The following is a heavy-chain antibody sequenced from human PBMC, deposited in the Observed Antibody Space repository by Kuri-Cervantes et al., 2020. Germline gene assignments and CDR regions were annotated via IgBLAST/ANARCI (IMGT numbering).Heavy chain of an antibody. V-gene: IGHV1-8*02. CDR2: MNPNSGNT. J-gene: IGHJ4*02. D-gene: IGHD6-13*01. CDR1: GYTFTTYD. CDR3: AKDPLAAAGTGGHDY. Sequence: ASVKVSCKASGYTFTTYDINWVRQATGQGLEWMGWMNPNSGNTGYAQKFQGRVSMTRSTSISTAYMELSSLRAEDTAVYYCAKDPLAAAGTGGHDYWGQGTLVTVSS.